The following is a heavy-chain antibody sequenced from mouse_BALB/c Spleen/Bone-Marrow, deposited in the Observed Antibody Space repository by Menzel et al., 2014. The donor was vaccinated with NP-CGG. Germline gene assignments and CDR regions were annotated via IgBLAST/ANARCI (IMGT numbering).Heavy chain of an antibody. CDR2: INSNGGGT. D-gene: IGHD2-3*01. V-gene: IGHV5-6-3*01. Sequence: LELVATINSNGGGTYYPDSVKGRFTISRDNAKNTLYLQMSSLKSEDTAMYYCARDRGWLLRFAYWGQGTLVTVSA. J-gene: IGHJ3*01. CDR3: ARDRGWLLRFAY.